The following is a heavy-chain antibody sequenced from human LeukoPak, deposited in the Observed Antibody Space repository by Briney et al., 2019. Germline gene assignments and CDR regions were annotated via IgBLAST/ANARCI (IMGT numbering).Heavy chain of an antibody. J-gene: IGHJ4*02. CDR2: IYYSGST. CDR1: GGFISSYY. CDR3: ASSRYGGNSMDSDY. V-gene: IGHV4-59*01. D-gene: IGHD4-23*01. Sequence: PSETLSLTCTVSGGFISSYYWSWIRQPPGKGLEWIGYIYYSGSTNYNPSLKSRVTISVDTSKNQFSLKLSSVTAADTAVYYCASSRYGGNSMDSDYWGQGTLVTVSS.